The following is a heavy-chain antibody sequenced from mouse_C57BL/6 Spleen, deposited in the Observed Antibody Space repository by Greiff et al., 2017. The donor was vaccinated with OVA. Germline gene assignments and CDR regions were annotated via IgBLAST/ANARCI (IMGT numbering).Heavy chain of an antibody. CDR1: GFTFSDYG. D-gene: IGHD1-1*01. CDR2: ISSGSSTI. J-gene: IGHJ1*03. Sequence: EVKLVESGGGLVKPGGSLKLSCAASGFTFSDYGMHWVRQAPEKGLEWVAYISSGSSTIYYADTVKGRFTISRDNAKNTLFLQMTRLRSEDTAMYYCARPWEGSRHWYFDVWGTGTTVTVSS. V-gene: IGHV5-17*01. CDR3: ARPWEGSRHWYFDV.